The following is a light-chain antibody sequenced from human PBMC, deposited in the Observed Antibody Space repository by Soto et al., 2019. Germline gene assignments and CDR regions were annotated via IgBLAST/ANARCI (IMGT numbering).Light chain of an antibody. CDR3: QQYGSSAPYT. CDR1: QSVGSNY. J-gene: IGKJ2*01. CDR2: GAS. Sequence: EIVLTQSTGTLSLSPGERATLSCRASQSVGSNYLAWYQQKPGQAPRLLISGASTRASGIADRFSGSGSGTDFNFTISSLEPEDVAVYYCQQYGSSAPYTFGQGTKLEIK. V-gene: IGKV3-20*01.